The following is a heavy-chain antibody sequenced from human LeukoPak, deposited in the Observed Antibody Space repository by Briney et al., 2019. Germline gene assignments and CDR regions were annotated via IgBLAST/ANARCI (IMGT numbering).Heavy chain of an antibody. CDR1: GYTFITSG. V-gene: IGHV1-18*01. D-gene: IGHD1-26*01. Sequence: ASVNVSCKASGYTFITSGITWVRQAPGQGLEWMGWITPYNGDTNYAQNLQDRVTMTTDTSTSTAYMELRSLRSDDTAVYFCARVAGVSYNYFDSWGQGTLVTVSS. CDR3: ARVAGVSYNYFDS. CDR2: ITPYNGDT. J-gene: IGHJ4*02.